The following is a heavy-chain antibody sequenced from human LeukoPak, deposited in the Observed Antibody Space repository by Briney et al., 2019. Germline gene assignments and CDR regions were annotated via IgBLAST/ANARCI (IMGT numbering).Heavy chain of an antibody. J-gene: IGHJ1*01. CDR3: MRDTLGVCSGGRCYQ. D-gene: IGHD2-15*01. V-gene: IGHV3-7*03. CDR2: INQDGREK. Sequence: GGSLRLSCVPSGFTFSYYWMAWVRQAPGKGLEWVANINQDGREKYYVGSVKGRFTISRDNAQNSLYLQMNSLRVEDTAVYYCMRDTLGVCSGGRCYQWGQGTLVTVSS. CDR1: GFTFSYYW.